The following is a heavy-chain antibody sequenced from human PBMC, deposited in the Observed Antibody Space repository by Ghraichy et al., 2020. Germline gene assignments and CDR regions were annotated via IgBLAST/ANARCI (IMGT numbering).Heavy chain of an antibody. Sequence: SETLALTCAVNGGSFNGYYWSWIRQPPGKGLEWIGEITHSRGTQYNPSLESRVTISGDTSKNQFSLRLTSVTAEDTAVYYCARGFCRGGSCYSAHYNFALDVWGQGTTVIVSS. CDR1: GGSFNGYY. D-gene: IGHD2-15*01. CDR3: ARGFCRGGSCYSAHYNFALDV. J-gene: IGHJ6*02. V-gene: IGHV4-34*01. CDR2: ITHSRGT.